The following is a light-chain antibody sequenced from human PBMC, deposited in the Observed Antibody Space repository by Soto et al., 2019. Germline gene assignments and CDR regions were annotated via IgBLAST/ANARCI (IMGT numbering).Light chain of an antibody. CDR1: QDIHTW. Sequence: DIPMTQSPSSVSASVGDRVTITCRASQDIHTWLAWYQQKPGKAPKLLIYAASSLQSGVPPRFSGSGSGTDFTLTISSLQPEDFATYYCHQANSFPFTFGGGTKVEIK. J-gene: IGKJ4*01. V-gene: IGKV1-12*02. CDR3: HQANSFPFT. CDR2: AAS.